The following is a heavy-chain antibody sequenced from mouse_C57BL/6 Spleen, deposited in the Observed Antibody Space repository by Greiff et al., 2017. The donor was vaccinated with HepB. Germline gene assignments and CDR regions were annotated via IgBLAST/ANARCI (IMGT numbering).Heavy chain of an antibody. Sequence: QVQLQHPGAELVKPGASVKLSCKASGYTFTSYWMQWVKQRPGQGLEWIGEIDPSDSYTNYNQKFKGKATLTVDTSSSTAYMQLSSLTSEDSAVYYCARRGGRTPYWGQGTLVTVSA. V-gene: IGHV1-50*01. CDR3: ARRGGRTPY. CDR2: IDPSDSYT. CDR1: GYTFTSYW. J-gene: IGHJ3*01.